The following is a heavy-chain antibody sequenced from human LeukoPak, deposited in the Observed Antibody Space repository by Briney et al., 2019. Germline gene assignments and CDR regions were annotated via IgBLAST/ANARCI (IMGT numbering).Heavy chain of an antibody. Sequence: GGSLRLSCAASGFTFSSYSMNWVRQAPGKGLEWVSTIYADGTTYYADSMKGRFTISRDNSKNTLDLQMNSLRAEDTAVYYCARAQLASGTDYWGQGTLVTVSS. D-gene: IGHD3-3*02. J-gene: IGHJ4*02. V-gene: IGHV3-53*01. CDR3: ARAQLASGTDY. CDR1: GFTFSSYS. CDR2: IYADGTT.